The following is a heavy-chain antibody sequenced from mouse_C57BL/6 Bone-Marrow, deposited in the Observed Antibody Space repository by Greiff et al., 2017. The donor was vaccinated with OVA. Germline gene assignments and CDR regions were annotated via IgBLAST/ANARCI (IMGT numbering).Heavy chain of an antibody. D-gene: IGHD2-4*01. V-gene: IGHV7-3*01. CDR1: GFTFTDYY. CDR2: IRNKANGYTT. J-gene: IGHJ3*01. Sequence: EVKLQESGGGLVQPGGSLSLSCAASGFTFTDYYMSWVRQPPGKALEWLGFIRNKANGYTTEYSASVKGRFTISRDNSQSILYLQMNALRAEDSATYYCARLGYDYDWFAYWGQGTLVTVSA. CDR3: ARLGYDYDWFAY.